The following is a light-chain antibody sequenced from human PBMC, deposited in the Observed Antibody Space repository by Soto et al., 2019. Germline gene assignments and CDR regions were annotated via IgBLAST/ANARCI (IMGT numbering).Light chain of an antibody. J-gene: IGKJ4*01. CDR2: DTS. CDR3: QQYDNWPLT. Sequence: RVMTRSPVTLSVSPGESATLSCRASQSVSSHVAWYQQKAGRAPRLLIYDTSSRVTGVPARFSGSGSETEFTLTISGLQSEDFAVYYCQQYDNWPLTFGGGTTLQIK. CDR1: QSVSSH. V-gene: IGKV3-15*01.